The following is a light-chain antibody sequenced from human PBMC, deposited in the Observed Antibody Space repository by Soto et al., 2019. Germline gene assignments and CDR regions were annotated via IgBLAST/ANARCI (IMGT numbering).Light chain of an antibody. CDR1: QSVSSN. Sequence: EIVMTQPPATLSVSPGERATLSCRASQSVSSNLAWYQQKPGQAPRLFIYGASTRATGIPARFSGSGSGTEFTLTISSLQSEDFAVYYCQQYNNWPGTFGQGTKVDIK. CDR3: QQYNNWPGT. CDR2: GAS. J-gene: IGKJ1*01. V-gene: IGKV3-15*01.